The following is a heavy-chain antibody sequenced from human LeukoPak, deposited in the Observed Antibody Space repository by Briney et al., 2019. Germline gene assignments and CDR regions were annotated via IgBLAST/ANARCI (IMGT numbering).Heavy chain of an antibody. CDR1: GFTVSSNY. V-gene: IGHV3-53*01. CDR3: ARGGRGSAAVVAPRSFDI. CDR2: IYSGGTT. D-gene: IGHD3-22*01. Sequence: PGGSLRLSCAASGFTVSSNYMSWARQAPGKGLEWVSVIYSGGTTYYADSVKGRFTISRDNSKNTLYLQMNSLRAEDTAVYYCARGGRGSAAVVAPRSFDIWGQGTMVTVSS. J-gene: IGHJ3*02.